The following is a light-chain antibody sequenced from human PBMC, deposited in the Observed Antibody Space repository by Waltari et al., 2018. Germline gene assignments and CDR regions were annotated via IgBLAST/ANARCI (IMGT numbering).Light chain of an antibody. CDR1: RCNVGTYDY. V-gene: IGLV2-14*01. J-gene: IGLJ2*01. CDR2: EVS. CDR3: TSYTSSGTLVV. Sequence: QSALTQPASVSGCPGQSIPISATGTRCNVGTYDYFSLYQQHPGKAPKLMIYEVSNRPSGVSNRFAASKSGNTASLTISGLQAEDEADYYCTSYTSSGTLVVFGGGTKLTVL.